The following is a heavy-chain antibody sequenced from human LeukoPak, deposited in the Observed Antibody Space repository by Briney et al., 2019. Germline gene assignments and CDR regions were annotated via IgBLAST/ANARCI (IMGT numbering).Heavy chain of an antibody. D-gene: IGHD3-22*01. CDR1: GFTVSSNY. CDR2: IYSGGST. J-gene: IGHJ4*02. Sequence: PGGSLRLSCAASGFTVSSNYMSWVRQAPGQGLEWVSIIYSGGSTYYADSVKDRFTISRDNSKNTLYLQMNSLRAEDTAMYYCARGYFDSSGEFDYWGQGTLVTVSS. CDR3: ARGYFDSSGEFDY. V-gene: IGHV3-66*01.